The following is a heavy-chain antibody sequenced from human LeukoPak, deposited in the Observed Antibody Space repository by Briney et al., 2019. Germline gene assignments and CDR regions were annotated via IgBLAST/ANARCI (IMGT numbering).Heavy chain of an antibody. D-gene: IGHD6-13*01. CDR3: ARAPRVAAAGLLDY. CDR2: ISAYNGNT. CDR1: GYTFTSYG. V-gene: IGHV1-18*04. Sequence: ASVKVSSKASGYTFTSYGISWVRQAPGQGLEWMGWISAYNGNTNYVQKLQGRVTMTTDTSTSTAYMELRSLRSDDTAVYYCARAPRVAAAGLLDYWGQGTLVTVSS. J-gene: IGHJ4*02.